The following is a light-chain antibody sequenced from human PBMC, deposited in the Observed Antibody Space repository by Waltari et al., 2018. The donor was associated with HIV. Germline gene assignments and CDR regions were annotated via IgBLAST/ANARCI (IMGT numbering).Light chain of an antibody. CDR3: QSYDSGLRV. J-gene: IGLJ3*02. CDR2: DNN. V-gene: IGLV1-40*01. CDR1: SSNIGAGSD. Sequence: QSVLTQPPSVSGAPGQRVTISCTGSSSNIGAGSDVHWYQQLPGTAPKLLIYDNNTRPSGVPDRFSGSKSGTSASLAITGLQAEDEAYYYCQSYDSGLRVFGGGTKLTVL.